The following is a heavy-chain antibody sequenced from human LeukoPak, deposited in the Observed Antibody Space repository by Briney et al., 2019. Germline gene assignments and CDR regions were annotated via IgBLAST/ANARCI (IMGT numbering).Heavy chain of an antibody. CDR3: ALAARSKPFDY. CDR2: INPSGGST. Sequence: ASVKVSCKASGYTFTSYYMHWVRQAPGQGLGWMGIINPSGGSTSYAQKFQGRVTMTRDTSTSTVYMELSSLRSEDTAVYYCALAARSKPFDYWGQGTLVTVSS. D-gene: IGHD6-6*01. CDR1: GYTFTSYY. J-gene: IGHJ4*02. V-gene: IGHV1-46*01.